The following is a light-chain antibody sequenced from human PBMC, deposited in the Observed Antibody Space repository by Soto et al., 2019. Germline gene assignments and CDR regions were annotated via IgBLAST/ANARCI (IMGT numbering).Light chain of an antibody. CDR3: KQYNSYFT. V-gene: IGKV1-5*03. Sequence: DIQMTQSPSTLSASVGDRVTITCRASQSISSWLAWYQQKPGKAPKLLIYKASSLESGVPSRFSGSGSGTEFTLTISSLQPDDFATYYCKQYNSYFTFGSGTKVDIK. CDR2: KAS. CDR1: QSISSW. J-gene: IGKJ3*01.